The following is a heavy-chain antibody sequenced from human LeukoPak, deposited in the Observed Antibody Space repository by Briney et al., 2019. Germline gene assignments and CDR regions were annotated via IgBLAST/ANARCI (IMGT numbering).Heavy chain of an antibody. CDR2: ISSSSSYI. Sequence: GGSLRLSCAASGFTFSSYSMNWVRQAPGKGLEWVSSISSSSSYIYYADSAKGRFTISRDNAKNSLYLQMNSLRAEDTAVYYCARTPRQYTMPKYFDYWGQGTLVTVSS. D-gene: IGHD3-3*01. CDR3: ARTPRQYTMPKYFDY. V-gene: IGHV3-21*01. J-gene: IGHJ4*02. CDR1: GFTFSSYS.